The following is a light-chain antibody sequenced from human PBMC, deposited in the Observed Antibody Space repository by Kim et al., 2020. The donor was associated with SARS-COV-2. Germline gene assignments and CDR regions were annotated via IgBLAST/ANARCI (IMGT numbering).Light chain of an antibody. CDR1: QSISGY. Sequence: ASVGDRVTITCRASQSISGYLNWYHQKPGKAPKLMIYAANNLQTGVPSRFSGSGSGTDFTLTISSLQPEDFATYYCQQTYSIPWTFGQGTKVDIK. CDR2: AAN. CDR3: QQTYSIPWT. J-gene: IGKJ1*01. V-gene: IGKV1-39*01.